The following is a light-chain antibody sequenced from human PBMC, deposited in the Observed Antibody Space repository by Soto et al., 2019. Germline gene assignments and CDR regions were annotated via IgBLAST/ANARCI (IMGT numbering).Light chain of an antibody. CDR3: SSDTISRAPYV. CDR1: SSDAGGYNY. CDR2: DVS. J-gene: IGLJ1*01. Sequence: QSALTQPASVSGSPGQSITISCTGTSSDAGGYNYVSWYQQHPGKAPKLMIYDVSNRPAGVSNRFSGSKSGNTASLTVSGLQAEDEADYYGSSDTISRAPYVFGTGTKLTVL. V-gene: IGLV2-14*01.